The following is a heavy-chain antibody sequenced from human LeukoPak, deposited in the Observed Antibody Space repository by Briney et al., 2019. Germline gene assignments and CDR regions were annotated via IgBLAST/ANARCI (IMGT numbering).Heavy chain of an antibody. J-gene: IGHJ6*02. CDR3: ARGIVVVPAAMGRYYYYGMGV. CDR1: GGSFSGYY. V-gene: IGHV4-34*01. D-gene: IGHD2-2*01. CDR2: INHSGST. Sequence: SETLSLTCAVYGGSFSGYYWSWLRQPPGKGLEWIGEINHSGSTNYNPSLKSRVTISVDTSKNQFSLKLSSVTAADTAVYYCARGIVVVPAAMGRYYYYGMGVWGQGTTVTVSS.